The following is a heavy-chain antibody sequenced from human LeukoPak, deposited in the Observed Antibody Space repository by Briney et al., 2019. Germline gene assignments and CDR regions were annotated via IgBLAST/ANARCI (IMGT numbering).Heavy chain of an antibody. CDR3: ARDFYGDYGFDY. V-gene: IGHV3-48*02. CDR1: GITFTNAW. D-gene: IGHD4-17*01. J-gene: IGHJ4*02. Sequence: GGSLRLSCAASGITFTNAWMSWVRQAPGKGLEWVSYISSTSRSIYYADSVKGRFTISRDNAKNSLYLQMNSLRDEDTAVYYCARDFYGDYGFDYWGQGTLVTVSS. CDR2: ISSTSRSI.